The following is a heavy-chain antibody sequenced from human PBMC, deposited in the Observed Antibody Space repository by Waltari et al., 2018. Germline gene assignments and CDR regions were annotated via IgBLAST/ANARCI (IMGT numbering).Heavy chain of an antibody. CDR3: ATALLVGVDY. V-gene: IGHV1-69-2*01. D-gene: IGHD1-26*01. J-gene: IGHJ4*02. Sequence: EVQLVQSGAEVKKPGATVKLSCKASGYTYTAYYMHWVQQAPGKGLEWMGRVDPEDGETIYAEKFQGRVTITADTSTDTAYMELSSLRSEDTAVYYCATALLVGVDYWGQGTLVTVSS. CDR1: GYTYTAYY. CDR2: VDPEDGET.